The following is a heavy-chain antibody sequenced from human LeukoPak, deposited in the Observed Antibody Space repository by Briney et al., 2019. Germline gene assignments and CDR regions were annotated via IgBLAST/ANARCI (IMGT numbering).Heavy chain of an antibody. J-gene: IGHJ4*02. D-gene: IGHD3-3*01. CDR2: ISSSGSSI. Sequence: GGSLRLSCASSGFTFRSYEMKWVRQAPGKGLEWVSYISSSGSSIYYADTVKGRFTISRDNAKKSLYLQMNSLRAEDTAVYYCARAPSGYSVDFWGQGTLVTVSS. CDR1: GFTFRSYE. CDR3: ARAPSGYSVDF. V-gene: IGHV3-48*03.